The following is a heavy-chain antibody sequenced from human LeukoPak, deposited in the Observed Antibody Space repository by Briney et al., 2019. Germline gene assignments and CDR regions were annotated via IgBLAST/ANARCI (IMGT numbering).Heavy chain of an antibody. CDR3: ARGKFGELFVIDY. CDR1: GGSFSGYY. J-gene: IGHJ4*02. Sequence: PSETLSLTCAVYGGSFSGYYWSWIRQPPGKGLEWIGEINHSGSTNYNPPLKSRVTISVDTSKNQFSLKLSSVTAADTAVYYCARGKFGELFVIDYWGQGTLVTVSS. V-gene: IGHV4-34*01. CDR2: INHSGST. D-gene: IGHD3-10*01.